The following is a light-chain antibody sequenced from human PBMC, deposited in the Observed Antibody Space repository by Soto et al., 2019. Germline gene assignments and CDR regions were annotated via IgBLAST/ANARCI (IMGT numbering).Light chain of an antibody. V-gene: IGKV3-15*01. CDR3: QQYNNWPYT. Sequence: EIVLTHCPATLSVSPGERGTLSCRASQSVGRNLAWYQQRPGQPPRLLIYDASTRATDIPARFSGGGSGTEFTLTISSLQSEDFAVYYCQQYNNWPYTFGQGTKLQIK. J-gene: IGKJ2*01. CDR1: QSVGRN. CDR2: DAS.